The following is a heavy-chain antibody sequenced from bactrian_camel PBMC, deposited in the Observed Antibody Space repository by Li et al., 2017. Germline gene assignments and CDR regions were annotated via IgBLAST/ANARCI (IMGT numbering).Heavy chain of an antibody. Sequence: HVQLVESGGGSVRAGGSLRLSCVASGDTIGRYCMGWFRQIPDREREGVAGIESDGSTSYADSVKGRFAISQDSAKNILYLQMDSLKPEDTAMYYCAYDLPRYCDLKVKTTRTRKYGQGTQVT. D-gene: IGHD5*01. V-gene: IGHV3S55*01. CDR1: GDTIGRYC. CDR2: IESDGST. J-gene: IGHJ4*01.